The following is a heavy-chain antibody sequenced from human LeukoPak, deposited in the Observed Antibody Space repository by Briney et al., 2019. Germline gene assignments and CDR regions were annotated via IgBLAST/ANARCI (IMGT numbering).Heavy chain of an antibody. J-gene: IGHJ4*02. CDR2: LYVGGAA. CDR3: ARGDGYDY. D-gene: IGHD5-24*01. Sequence: GGSLRLSCAVSGFSVTNNYMSWVRQAPGKGLEWVSVLYVGGAAYYADSVKGRFTISRDNSENTLYLQMKSLRAEDTAVYYCARGDGYDYWGQGTLVTVSP. V-gene: IGHV3-53*01. CDR1: GFSVTNNY.